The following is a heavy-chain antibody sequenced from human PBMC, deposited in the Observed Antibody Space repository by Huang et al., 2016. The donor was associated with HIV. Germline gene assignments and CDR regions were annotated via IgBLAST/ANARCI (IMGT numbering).Heavy chain of an antibody. Sequence: QITLKESGPTLVKPTQTLTLTCTFYGFSLTSSGVAVGWIRQPPGKALEWLALIYWDNEERFSPSLKTTLTITKDTPKNEVVLTMTNMDPVDTATYYCVHRLRYGKWYVDYWGQGVLVTVSS. V-gene: IGHV2-5*02. CDR3: VHRLRYGKWYVDY. J-gene: IGHJ4*02. CDR2: IYWDNEE. CDR1: GFSLTSSGVA. D-gene: IGHD6-13*01.